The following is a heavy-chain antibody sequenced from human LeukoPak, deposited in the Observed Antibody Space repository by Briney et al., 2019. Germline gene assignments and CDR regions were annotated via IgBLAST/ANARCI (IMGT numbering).Heavy chain of an antibody. Sequence: PSETLSLTCAVYGGSFSGYYWSWLRQPPGKGLEWIGEINHSGSTNYNPSLKSRVTISVDTSKNQFSLKLSSVTAANTAVYYCSRDLTIFGVVIRYFDYWGQGTLVTVSS. CDR2: INHSGST. CDR3: SRDLTIFGVVIRYFDY. V-gene: IGHV4-34*01. D-gene: IGHD3-3*01. CDR1: GGSFSGYY. J-gene: IGHJ4*02.